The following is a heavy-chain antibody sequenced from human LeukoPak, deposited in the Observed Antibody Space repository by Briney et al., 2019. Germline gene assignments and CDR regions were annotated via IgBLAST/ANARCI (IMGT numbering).Heavy chain of an antibody. D-gene: IGHD6-13*01. Sequence: TGGSLRLSCAASGFTFSSYAMHWVRQTPGTGLVWVSHINGDGTITTYADSVKGRFAISRDNAKNTLYLQMNSLRAEDTAVYYCASSSWYGGHFDYWGQGVLVTVSS. CDR2: INGDGTIT. V-gene: IGHV3-74*01. CDR1: GFTFSSYA. J-gene: IGHJ4*02. CDR3: ASSSWYGGHFDY.